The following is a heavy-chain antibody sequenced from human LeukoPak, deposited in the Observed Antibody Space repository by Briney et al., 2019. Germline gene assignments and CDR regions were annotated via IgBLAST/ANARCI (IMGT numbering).Heavy chain of an antibody. Sequence: SVKVSCKASGGTFSSYAISWVRQAPGQGLEWMGGIIPIFGTANYAQKFQGRVTITTDESTSTACMELSSLRSEDTAVYYCASKTTWPRHKYYFDYWSQGTLVTVSS. CDR3: ASKTTWPRHKYYFDY. CDR2: IIPIFGTA. D-gene: IGHD1-7*01. CDR1: GGTFSSYA. J-gene: IGHJ4*02. V-gene: IGHV1-69*05.